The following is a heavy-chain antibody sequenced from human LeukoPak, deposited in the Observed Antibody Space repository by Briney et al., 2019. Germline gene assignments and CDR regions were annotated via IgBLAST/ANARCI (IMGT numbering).Heavy chain of an antibody. CDR3: ARQWGDCSSTSCYSAD. J-gene: IGHJ4*02. CDR1: GYSFTSYW. V-gene: IGHV5-51*01. D-gene: IGHD2-2*01. CDR2: IYPGDSDT. Sequence: KIGESLKISCKGSGYSFTSYWIGWVRQMSGKGLEWMGIIYPGDSDTRYSPSFQGQVTISADKSISTAYLQWCSLKAADTAIYYCARQWGDCSSTSCYSADWGQGTLVTVSS.